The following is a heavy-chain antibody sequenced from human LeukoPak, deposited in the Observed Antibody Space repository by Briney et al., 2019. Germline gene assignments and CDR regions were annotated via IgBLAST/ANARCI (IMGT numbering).Heavy chain of an antibody. J-gene: IGHJ6*02. V-gene: IGHV3-23*01. D-gene: IGHD4-17*01. CDR3: AKRANGDYRSLDV. CDR1: GGSFSGYY. CDR2: ISGSGGST. Sequence: ETLSLTCAVYGGSFSGYYWSWIRQAPGKGLEWVSAISGSGGSTYYADSVKGRFTISRDNSKNTLYLQMNSLRAEDTAVYYCAKRANGDYRSLDVWGQGTTVTVSS.